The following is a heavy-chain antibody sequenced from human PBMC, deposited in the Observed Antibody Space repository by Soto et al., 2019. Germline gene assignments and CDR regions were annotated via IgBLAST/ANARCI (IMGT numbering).Heavy chain of an antibody. CDR2: ISGSGGRT. J-gene: IGHJ6*03. V-gene: IGHV3-23*01. D-gene: IGHD6-13*01. Sequence: GGSLRLSCAASGFTFSSYAMSWVRQAPGKGLERVSAISGSGGRTSYAVSLKCRFTISRENSKNTLFLKMNSLRAEDTAVFYFAKGLGRIAAAGMDYYYYMDVWGKGTTVTVSS. CDR3: AKGLGRIAAAGMDYYYYMDV. CDR1: GFTFSSYA.